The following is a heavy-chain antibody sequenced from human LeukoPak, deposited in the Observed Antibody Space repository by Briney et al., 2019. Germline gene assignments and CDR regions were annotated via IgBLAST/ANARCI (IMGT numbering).Heavy chain of an antibody. V-gene: IGHV3-23*01. CDR3: AKGYSYGYYYFDY. CDR1: GFTFSNYA. J-gene: IGHJ4*02. D-gene: IGHD5-18*01. Sequence: AGGSLRLSCAASGFTFSNYAMSWVRQAPGKGLVWVSAISGSGGSTYYADSVRGRFTISRDNSKNTLYLQMNSLRAEDTAVYYCAKGYSYGYYYFDYWGQGTLVTVSS. CDR2: ISGSGGST.